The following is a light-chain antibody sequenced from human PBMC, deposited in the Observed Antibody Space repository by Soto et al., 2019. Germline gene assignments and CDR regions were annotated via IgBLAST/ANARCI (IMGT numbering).Light chain of an antibody. J-gene: IGKJ1*01. CDR3: QQYNNWPQG. Sequence: EIVMTQSPATLSVSPGERATLSCRASQSVSSNLAWYQQKPGQAPRLLIYGASTRATCIPARFSGSRSGTEFTLTISSLQSEDFAVYYCQQYNNWPQGFGQGTKVEIK. CDR1: QSVSSN. CDR2: GAS. V-gene: IGKV3-15*01.